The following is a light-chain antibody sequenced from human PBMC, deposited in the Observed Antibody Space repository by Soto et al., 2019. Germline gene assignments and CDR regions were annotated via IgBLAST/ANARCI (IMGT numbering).Light chain of an antibody. Sequence: NFMLTQPHSVSESPGKTVTISCTRSSGSIASNYVQWYQQRPGSSPTTVIYEDNQRPSAVPDRFSGSIDSSSNSASLTISGLKTEDEADYYCQSYDSSNQGVFGGGTKLTVL. CDR2: EDN. V-gene: IGLV6-57*01. J-gene: IGLJ3*02. CDR3: QSYDSSNQGV. CDR1: SGSIASNY.